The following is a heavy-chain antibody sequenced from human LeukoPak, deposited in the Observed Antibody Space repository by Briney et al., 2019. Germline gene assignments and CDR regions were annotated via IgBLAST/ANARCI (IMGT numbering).Heavy chain of an antibody. CDR2: IIPIFGTT. V-gene: IGHV1-69*06. J-gene: IGHJ6*03. Sequence: GASVKVSCKASGGTLSNYAISWVRQAPGQELEWMGGIIPIFGTTNYAQKFQGRVTITADKSTTTAYMELSSLRSDDTAVYYCARDRWPVTRIHYYYSMDVWGKGTTVTVSS. CDR3: ARDRWPVTRIHYYYSMDV. CDR1: GGTLSNYA. D-gene: IGHD4-17*01.